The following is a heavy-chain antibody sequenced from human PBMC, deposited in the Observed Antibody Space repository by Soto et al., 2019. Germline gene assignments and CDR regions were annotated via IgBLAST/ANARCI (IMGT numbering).Heavy chain of an antibody. CDR3: TCQRGSGGY. Sequence: PSETLSLTCNVSGGSISSSSYYWGWIRQPPGKGLEWIASIYNSGSSYYNSSLKSRVTISVDTSKNQFSLNLNSVTTTDTAVYYCTCQRGSGGYWGQGTLVTVSS. D-gene: IGHD2-8*02. CDR2: IYNSGSS. CDR1: GGSISSSSYY. J-gene: IGHJ4*02. V-gene: IGHV4-39*01.